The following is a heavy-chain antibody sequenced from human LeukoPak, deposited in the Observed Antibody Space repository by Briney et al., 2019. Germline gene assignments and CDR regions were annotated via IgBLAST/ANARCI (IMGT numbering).Heavy chain of an antibody. CDR1: GFTFSNYG. J-gene: IGHJ4*02. V-gene: IGHV3-30*02. CDR2: RRYDGSNK. CDR3: AKDWYYYGSGSGL. Sequence: GGSLRLSCAASGFTFSNYGMHWVRQAPGKGLEWVAFRRYDGSNKYYADSVKGRFTISRDNSKNTLYLQMNSLRAEDTAVYYCAKDWYYYGSGSGLWGQGTLVTVSS. D-gene: IGHD3-10*01.